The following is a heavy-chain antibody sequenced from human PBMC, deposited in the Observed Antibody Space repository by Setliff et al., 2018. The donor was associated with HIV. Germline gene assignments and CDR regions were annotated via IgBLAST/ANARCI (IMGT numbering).Heavy chain of an antibody. CDR3: ATGIPFDLDY. CDR2: INPETGDP. J-gene: IGHJ4*01. CDR1: GYRFIGHY. Sequence: GASVKVSCKTSGYRFIGHYLHWVRLAPGQGPEWVEWINPETGDPNYAQKFRGRVPMTRDTSITTAFLHVAKLTSDDTAIYYCATGIPFDLDYWGQGTLVTVSS. D-gene: IGHD2-21*01. V-gene: IGHV1-2*02.